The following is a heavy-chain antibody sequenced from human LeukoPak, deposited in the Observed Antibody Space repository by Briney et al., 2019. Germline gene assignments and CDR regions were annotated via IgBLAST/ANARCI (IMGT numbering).Heavy chain of an antibody. V-gene: IGHV3-20*04. J-gene: IGHJ4*02. CDR2: INRNGGNT. CDR3: ARDHGAIALTNYLDY. D-gene: IGHD1-1*01. CDR1: GFTFDDYG. Sequence: GGSLRLSCAASGFTFDDYGMSWVRQAPGKGLEWVSNINRNGGNTAYADSVKGRFTISRDNAKNSLYLQMNSLRAEDTALYYCARDHGAIALTNYLDYWGQGTLVTVST.